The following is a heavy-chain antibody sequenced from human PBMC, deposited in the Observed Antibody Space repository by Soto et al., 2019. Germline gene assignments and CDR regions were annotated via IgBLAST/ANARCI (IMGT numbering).Heavy chain of an antibody. CDR2: INPNSGGT. Sequence: ASVKVSCKASGYTFTGYYMHWVRQAPGQGLEWVGWINPNSGGTNYAQKFQGWVTMTTDTSTSTAYMELSRLRSDDTAVYYCARASPSTVTSYYYYYYGIDVRGQGTTVTACS. J-gene: IGHJ6*02. CDR3: ARASPSTVTSYYYYYYGIDV. V-gene: IGHV1-2*04. D-gene: IGHD4-17*01. CDR1: GYTFTGYY.